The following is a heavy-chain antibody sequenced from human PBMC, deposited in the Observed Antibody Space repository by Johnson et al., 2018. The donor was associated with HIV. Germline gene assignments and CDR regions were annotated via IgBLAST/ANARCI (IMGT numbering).Heavy chain of an antibody. J-gene: IGHJ3*02. CDR2: ISYDGNKT. CDR3: AKDLFTEREDDVFDI. CDR1: GFTFSNAW. Sequence: QMQLVESGGGLVKPGGSLRLSCAASGFTFSNAWMSWVRQAPGKGLEWVAVISYDGNKTYYADSVRGLTISRDNSKNTLYLQMNSLRAEDTAVYYCAKDLFTEREDDVFDIWGHGTMVIVSS. V-gene: IGHV3-30*18. D-gene: IGHD1-26*01.